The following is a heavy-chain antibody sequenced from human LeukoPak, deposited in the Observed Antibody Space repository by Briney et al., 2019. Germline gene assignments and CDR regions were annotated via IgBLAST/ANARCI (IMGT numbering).Heavy chain of an antibody. V-gene: IGHV5-51*01. CDR2: IYPGDSDT. CDR1: GYSFTSYW. CDR3: ASQRLGYCTNGVCLDAFDI. Sequence: GESLKISCKGSGYSFTSYWIGWVRQMPGKGLEWMGIIYPGDSDTRYSPSFQGQVTISADKSISTAYLQWSSLKASDTAMYYCASQRLGYCTNGVCLDAFDIWGQGTMVTVSS. D-gene: IGHD2-8*01. J-gene: IGHJ3*02.